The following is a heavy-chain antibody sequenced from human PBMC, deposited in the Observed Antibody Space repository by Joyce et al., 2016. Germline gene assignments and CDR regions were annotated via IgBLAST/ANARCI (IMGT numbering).Heavy chain of an antibody. CDR3: ARNGAYSQDS. Sequence: QVQLQESGPGLVKPSGTLSLTCAVSGGSISSAHWWSWVRQPPGKGLEWRGEIYLGGSTTDNPSLMSRVTISVDKSKNQLSLKMNSVTAADTAVYYCARNGAYSQDSWGQGTLVTVSS. CDR2: IYLGGST. V-gene: IGHV4-4*02. J-gene: IGHJ5*01. D-gene: IGHD5-12*01. CDR1: GGSISSAHW.